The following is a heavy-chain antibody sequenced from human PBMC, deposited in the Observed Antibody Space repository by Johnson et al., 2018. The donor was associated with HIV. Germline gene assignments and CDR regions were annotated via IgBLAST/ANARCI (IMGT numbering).Heavy chain of an antibody. V-gene: IGHV3-20*04. CDR2: INWNGYRT. CDR3: ARDWNEAVRAFDI. J-gene: IGHJ3*02. CDR1: GFTFDDYG. Sequence: VQLVESGGGVVRPGGSLRLSCAASGFTFDDYGMNWVRQAPGKGLEWVSGINWNGYRTTYEDSVKGRFTISRDNAKNSLSLQMNTLRAEDTALYYCARDWNEAVRAFDIWGQGTMVTVSS. D-gene: IGHD1-1*01.